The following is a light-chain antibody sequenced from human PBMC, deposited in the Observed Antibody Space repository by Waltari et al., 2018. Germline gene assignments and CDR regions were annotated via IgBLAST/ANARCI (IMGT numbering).Light chain of an antibody. V-gene: IGKV4-1*01. CDR3: QQYFSIPYT. CDR2: WAS. J-gene: IGKJ3*01. Sequence: DIVMTQSPDSLQLSLGERAPITCKSSQNLLYSINNKNYLAWYQQKPGQSPRLLFYWASIRDSGVPDRCSGSGSGTEFTLTISSLQASDVAVYFCQQYFSIPYTFGPGTKVDIK. CDR1: QNLLYSINNKNY.